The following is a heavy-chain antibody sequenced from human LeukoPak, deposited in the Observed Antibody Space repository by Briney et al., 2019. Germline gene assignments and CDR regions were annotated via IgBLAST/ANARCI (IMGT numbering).Heavy chain of an antibody. J-gene: IGHJ4*02. CDR1: GFTFSSYA. CDR3: AKLSYYYGSGSYYKTPIDY. D-gene: IGHD3-10*01. V-gene: IGHV3-23*01. CDR2: MSGSGDST. Sequence: PGGSLRLSCAASGFTFSSYAMTWVRQAPGRGLEWVSVMSGSGDSTYYADSVKGRFTISRDNSKNTLYLQMNRLRAKDTAVYYCAKLSYYYGSGSYYKTPIDYWGQGTLVTVSS.